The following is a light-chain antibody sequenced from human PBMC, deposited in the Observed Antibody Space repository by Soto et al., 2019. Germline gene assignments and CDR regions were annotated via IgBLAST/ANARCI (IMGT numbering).Light chain of an antibody. CDR1: SSDVGGYRY. J-gene: IGLJ1*01. CDR3: SSYTSGSTYV. CDR2: EVN. Sequence: QSVLTQPAPVSGSPGQSITISCTGTSSDVGGYRYVSWYQQHPGKAPKLIIYEVNNWPSGVSHRFSGSKSGNTASLTISGLQAEDEADYYCSSYTSGSTYVFGTGTKLTVL. V-gene: IGLV2-14*01.